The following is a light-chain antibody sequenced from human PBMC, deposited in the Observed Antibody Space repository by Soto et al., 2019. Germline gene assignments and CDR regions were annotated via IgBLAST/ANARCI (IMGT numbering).Light chain of an antibody. CDR3: GSYTSGIISYV. CDR1: SSDVGGYNY. Sequence: QSALTQPASVSGSPGQSITISCTGTSSDVGGYNYVSWYQQHPGKAPKLMIYDVSNRPSGVSNRFSGSKSGNTASLTISGRPGVETTDYFCGSYTSGIISYVFGAGTKVTVL. CDR2: DVS. J-gene: IGLJ1*01. V-gene: IGLV2-14*01.